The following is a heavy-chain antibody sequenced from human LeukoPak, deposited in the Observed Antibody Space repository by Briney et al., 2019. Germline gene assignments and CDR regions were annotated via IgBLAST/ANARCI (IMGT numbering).Heavy chain of an antibody. CDR1: GGSISSSGYY. Sequence: PSETLSLTCTVSGGSISSSGYYWGWIRQPPGKGLEWIGNIYYVGSTYYNPSLNSRVTISVDTSKNQFSLKLSSVTAADTAVYYCARGGIAARPDYFDYWGQGTLVTVSS. CDR3: ARGGIAARPDYFDY. CDR2: IYYVGST. V-gene: IGHV4-39*07. J-gene: IGHJ4*02. D-gene: IGHD6-6*01.